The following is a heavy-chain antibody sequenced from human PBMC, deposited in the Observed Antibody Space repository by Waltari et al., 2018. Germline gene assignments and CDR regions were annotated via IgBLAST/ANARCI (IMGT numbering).Heavy chain of an antibody. D-gene: IGHD6-13*01. CDR2: IYYSGST. V-gene: IGHV4-59*11. CDR3: ARGVAAAGGMDV. CDR1: GGHISSHH. Sequence: QVQLQESGPGLVKPSETLSLTCTVSGGHISSHHWSWIRQPPGKGLEWIGYIYYSGSTNYNPSLKSRVTISVDTSKNQFSLKLSSVTAADTAVYYCARGVAAAGGMDVWGQGTTVTVSS. J-gene: IGHJ6*02.